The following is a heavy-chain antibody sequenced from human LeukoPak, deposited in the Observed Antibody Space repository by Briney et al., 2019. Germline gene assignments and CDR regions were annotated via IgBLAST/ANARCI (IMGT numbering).Heavy chain of an antibody. CDR2: INAGNGNT. D-gene: IGHD6-19*01. Sequence: ASVKVSCKASGYRFTTDMYTIHWMRQAPGHRLEWMGWINAGNGNTKYSQKFQGRVTITGDTSASSVYMELSSLIFEDTAVYYCARDSDSSGWSWVYWGQGTLVTVSS. CDR1: GYRFTTDMYT. CDR3: ARDSDSSGWSWVY. J-gene: IGHJ4*02. V-gene: IGHV1-3*01.